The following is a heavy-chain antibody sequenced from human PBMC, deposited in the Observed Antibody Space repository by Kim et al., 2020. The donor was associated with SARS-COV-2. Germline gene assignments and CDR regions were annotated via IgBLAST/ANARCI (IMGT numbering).Heavy chain of an antibody. D-gene: IGHD3-3*01. J-gene: IGHJ4*02. V-gene: IGHV4-59*01. Sequence: SETLSLTCSVSGGSITSDFWSWIRQSPGKGLEWIGYIYYTGNTNSNPSLKSRVTISVDTSKNQFSLKMNSVTAADTAVYYCARGRGSITLFGVAIPTPRVFDYWGQGFLVTVSS. CDR3: ARGRGSITLFGVAIPTPRVFDY. CDR2: IYYTGNT. CDR1: GGSITSDF.